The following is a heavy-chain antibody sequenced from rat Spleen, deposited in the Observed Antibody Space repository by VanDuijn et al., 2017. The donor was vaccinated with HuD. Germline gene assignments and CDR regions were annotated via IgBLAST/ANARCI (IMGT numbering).Heavy chain of an antibody. CDR3: AKLRDSGYGYFDY. D-gene: IGHD4-3*01. V-gene: IGHV5-7*01. CDR1: GFTFSDYN. CDR2: ISYDGSIT. J-gene: IGHJ2*01. Sequence: EVQLVESGGGLVQPGRSLKLSCAASGFTFSDYNMAWVRQAPKKGLEWVATISYDGSITYYRDCVKGRFTIDRENAKSTLYLQMDSLRSEDTATYYCAKLRDSGYGYFDYWGQGVMVTVSS.